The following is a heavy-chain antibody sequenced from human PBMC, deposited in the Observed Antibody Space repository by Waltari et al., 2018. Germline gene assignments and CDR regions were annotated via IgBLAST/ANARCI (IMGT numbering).Heavy chain of an antibody. CDR1: GGSIFRGYHY. CDR3: ARWITIFGVVTIGAFDI. Sequence: QVQLQESGPGLVRPSQTLSLTCPVSGGSIFRGYHYWGWIRQPPGKGLEWLGYIYYSGSTYYNPSLKSRVTISVDTSKNQFSLKLSSVTAADTAVYYCARWITIFGVVTIGAFDIWGQGTMVSVSS. CDR2: IYYSGST. J-gene: IGHJ3*02. D-gene: IGHD3-3*01. V-gene: IGHV4-30-4*01.